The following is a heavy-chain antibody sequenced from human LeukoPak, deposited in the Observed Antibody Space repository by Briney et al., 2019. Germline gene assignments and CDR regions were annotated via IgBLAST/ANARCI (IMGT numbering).Heavy chain of an antibody. CDR1: GGSISSSSYY. V-gene: IGHV4-39*07. CDR2: IYYSGST. Sequence: SETLSLTCTVSGGSISSSSYYWGWIRQPPGKGLEWIGSIYYSGSTYYNPSLKSRVTISVDTSKNQFSLKLSSVTAADTAVYYCARGRGYSSGWFAFDIWGQGTMVTVSS. D-gene: IGHD6-19*01. J-gene: IGHJ3*02. CDR3: ARGRGYSSGWFAFDI.